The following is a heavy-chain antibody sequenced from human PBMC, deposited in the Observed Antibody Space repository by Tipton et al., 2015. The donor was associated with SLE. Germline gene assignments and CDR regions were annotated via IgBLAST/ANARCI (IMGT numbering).Heavy chain of an antibody. CDR2: ISSSSSYI. J-gene: IGHJ3*02. CDR1: GFTFSSYS. CDR3: AREGSLSEDYNAFDI. Sequence: SLRLSCAASGFTFSSYSMNWVRPAPGKGLEWVSSISSSSSYIYYADSVKGRFTISRDNAKNSPYLQMNSLRAEDTAVYYCAREGSLSEDYNAFDIWGQGTMVTVSS. D-gene: IGHD3-10*01. V-gene: IGHV3-21*01.